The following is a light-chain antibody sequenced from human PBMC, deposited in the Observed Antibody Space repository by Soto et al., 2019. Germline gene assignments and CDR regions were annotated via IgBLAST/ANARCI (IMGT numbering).Light chain of an antibody. J-gene: IGLJ2*01. Sequence: QSVLTQPPSASGSPGQSVTISCTGTSSNVGSYNYVSWYQQYPGKAPKLMIYEVNKRPSGVPDRFPGSKSGNTASLTVSGLQAEDEADYYCTSHGGTNNFVIFGGGTQLTVL. V-gene: IGLV2-8*01. CDR2: EVN. CDR3: TSHGGTNNFVI. CDR1: SSNVGSYNY.